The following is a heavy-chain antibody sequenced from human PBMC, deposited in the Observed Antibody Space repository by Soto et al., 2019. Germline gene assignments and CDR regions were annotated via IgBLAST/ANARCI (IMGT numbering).Heavy chain of an antibody. Sequence: GGSLRLSCAASGFTFSSYAMSWVRQAPGKGLEWVSAISGSGGSTYYADSVKGRFTISRDNSKNTLYLQMNSLRAEDTAVYYCAKPTLRFLEWLSPFDYWGQGTLVTVSS. J-gene: IGHJ4*02. CDR1: GFTFSSYA. CDR3: AKPTLRFLEWLSPFDY. D-gene: IGHD3-3*01. V-gene: IGHV3-23*01. CDR2: ISGSGGST.